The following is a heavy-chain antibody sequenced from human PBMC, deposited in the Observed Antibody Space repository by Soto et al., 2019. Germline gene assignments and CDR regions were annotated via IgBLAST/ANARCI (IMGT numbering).Heavy chain of an antibody. CDR1: GYTFTNYV. J-gene: IGHJ3*02. CDR2: INTGSGNT. D-gene: IGHD2-2*01. CDR3: ARVPLYQPLIAFDN. V-gene: IGHV1-3*04. Sequence: QVQLVQSGAEEKKPEASVKVSCKAFGYTFTNYVIHWVRQAPGQRLEWMGWINTGSGNTKYSQKFQGRVTITRDTSETTAYMELSRLRFADTAVHSCARVPLYQPLIAFDNWGQGTMVIVSS.